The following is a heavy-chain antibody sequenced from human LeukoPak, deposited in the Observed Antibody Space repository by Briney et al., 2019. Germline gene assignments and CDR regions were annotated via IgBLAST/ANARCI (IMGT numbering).Heavy chain of an antibody. CDR3: ASHYGDSHYNMDV. J-gene: IGHJ6*03. D-gene: IGHD4-17*01. V-gene: IGHV1-46*01. Sequence: ASVKVSCKASGYTFTSYYMHWVRQAPGQGLEGMGIINPSGGSTTYAQKFQGRVTMTRDTSTSTVYMELSSLRSEDTAVYYCASHYGDSHYNMDVWGKGTTVTVSS. CDR1: GYTFTSYY. CDR2: INPSGGST.